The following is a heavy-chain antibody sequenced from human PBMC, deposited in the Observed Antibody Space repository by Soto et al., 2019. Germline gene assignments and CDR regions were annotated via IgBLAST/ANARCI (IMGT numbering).Heavy chain of an antibody. D-gene: IGHD4-17*01. CDR3: ARGLAPTVTTRKTNWFDP. Sequence: QVQLVQSGAEVKKPGASVKVSCKASGYTFTGYYMHWVRQAPGQGLEWMGWINPNSGGTNYAQKFQGWVTMTRDTAMSTAYMELSRLISDDTAVYYCARGLAPTVTTRKTNWFDPWGQGTQVPVSS. CDR2: INPNSGGT. CDR1: GYTFTGYY. J-gene: IGHJ5*02. V-gene: IGHV1-2*04.